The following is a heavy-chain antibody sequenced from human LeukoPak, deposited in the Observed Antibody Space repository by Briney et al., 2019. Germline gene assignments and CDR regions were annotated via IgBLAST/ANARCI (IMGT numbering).Heavy chain of an antibody. D-gene: IGHD6-6*01. CDR3: ARTPRGSSSFYYYYYMDV. CDR2: IYYSGST. CDR1: GGSVSSGSYY. Sequence: PSETLSLTCTVSGGSVSSGSYYWSWIRPPQGKGLQWIGYIYYSGSTNYNPSLKSRVTISVDTSKNQFSLKLSSVTAADTAVYYCARTPRGSSSFYYYYYMDVWGKGTTVTVSS. V-gene: IGHV4-61*01. J-gene: IGHJ6*03.